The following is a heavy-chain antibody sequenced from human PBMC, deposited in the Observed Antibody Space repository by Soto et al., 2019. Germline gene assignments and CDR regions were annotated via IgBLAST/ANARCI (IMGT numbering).Heavy chain of an antibody. Sequence: GGSLRLSCAASGFTFSSYALSWVRQAPGKGLEWVSAISGSGGSTYYADSVKGRFTISRDNSKNTLYLQMNSLRAEDTAVYYCAKDSGSWYYFDYWGQGTLVTVSS. D-gene: IGHD6-13*01. J-gene: IGHJ4*02. V-gene: IGHV3-23*01. CDR3: AKDSGSWYYFDY. CDR1: GFTFSSYA. CDR2: ISGSGGST.